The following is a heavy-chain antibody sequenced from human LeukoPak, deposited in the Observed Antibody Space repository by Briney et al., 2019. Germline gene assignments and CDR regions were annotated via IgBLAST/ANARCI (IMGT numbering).Heavy chain of an antibody. Sequence: SDTLSLTCAVSGYSISSGYYWGWIRQPPGKGLEWIGSIYHSGSTYYNPSLKSRVTISVDTSKNQFSLKLSSVPAADTAVYYCARDHDILTGYSDYWGRGTLVTVSS. CDR1: GYSISSGYY. J-gene: IGHJ4*02. CDR3: ARDHDILTGYSDY. D-gene: IGHD3-9*01. V-gene: IGHV4-38-2*02. CDR2: IYHSGST.